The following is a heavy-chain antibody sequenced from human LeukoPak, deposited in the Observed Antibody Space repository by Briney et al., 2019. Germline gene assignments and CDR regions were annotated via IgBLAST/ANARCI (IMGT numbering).Heavy chain of an antibody. J-gene: IGHJ4*02. CDR2: ISDSGSLT. V-gene: IGHV3-23*01. D-gene: IGHD6-19*01. CDR3: AKDARRTNGWYFFDY. Sequence: GGSLRLSCVASGFTLSPYWMNWVRQAPGQGLEWVSVISDSGSLTYYADSVKGRFTISRDNSKNTLFLQMNSLRAEDTAVYYCAKDARRTNGWYFFDYWGQGTLVTVSS. CDR1: GFTLSPYW.